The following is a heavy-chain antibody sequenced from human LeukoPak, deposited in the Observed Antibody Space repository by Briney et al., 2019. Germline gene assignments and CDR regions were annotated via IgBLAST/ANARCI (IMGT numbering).Heavy chain of an antibody. CDR1: GGTFSSYA. J-gene: IGHJ4*02. CDR2: IIPIFGAA. Sequence: GASVKVSCKASGGTFSSYAISWVRQAPGQGLGWMGGIIPIFGAANYAQKFQGRVTITADESTSTAYMELSSLRSEDTAVYYCAKDSEWVWYSSSSDEGSYFDYWGQGTLVTVSS. V-gene: IGHV1-69*13. CDR3: AKDSEWVWYSSSSDEGSYFDY. D-gene: IGHD6-6*01.